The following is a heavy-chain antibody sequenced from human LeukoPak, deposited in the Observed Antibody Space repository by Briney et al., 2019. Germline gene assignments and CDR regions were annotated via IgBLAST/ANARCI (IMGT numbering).Heavy chain of an antibody. J-gene: IGHJ1*01. CDR1: GFTFSSYS. Sequence: PGGSLRLSCAASGFTFSSYSMNWVRQAPGKGLEWASSISSSSSYIYYADSVKGRFTISRDNAKNSLYLQMNSLRAEDTAVYYCARGSSSWYSLQYFQHWGQGTLVTVSS. V-gene: IGHV3-21*01. CDR2: ISSSSSYI. CDR3: ARGSSSWYSLQYFQH. D-gene: IGHD6-13*01.